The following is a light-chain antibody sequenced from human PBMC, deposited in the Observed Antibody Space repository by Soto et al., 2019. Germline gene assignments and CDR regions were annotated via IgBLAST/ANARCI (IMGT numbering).Light chain of an antibody. J-gene: IGKJ5*01. V-gene: IGKV3-15*01. CDR3: QQYNSWPPIT. Sequence: IVLTQSPGTLSLSTGERATLSCRASESVSSNLAWYQQRPGQAPRLVIYGASTRATGIPARLSGGGSGTEFTLTISSLQSEDFAVYYCQQYNSWPPITFGQGTRLEIK. CDR1: ESVSSN. CDR2: GAS.